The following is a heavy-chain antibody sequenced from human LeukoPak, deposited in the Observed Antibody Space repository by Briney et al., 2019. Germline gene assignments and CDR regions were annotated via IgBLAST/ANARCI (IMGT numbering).Heavy chain of an antibody. V-gene: IGHV4-59*01. CDR1: GDSISNYY. CDR2: IYYSGRT. CDR3: ARDPTTSSWRGDAFDI. J-gene: IGHJ3*02. Sequence: PSETLSLTCTVSGDSISNYYWSWIRQPPGKGLEWIGYIYYSGRTDYNPSLKSRVTISGDTSKNQFSLKLNSVTAADTAVYYCARDPTTSSWRGDAFDIWGPGTMVTVSS. D-gene: IGHD6-13*01.